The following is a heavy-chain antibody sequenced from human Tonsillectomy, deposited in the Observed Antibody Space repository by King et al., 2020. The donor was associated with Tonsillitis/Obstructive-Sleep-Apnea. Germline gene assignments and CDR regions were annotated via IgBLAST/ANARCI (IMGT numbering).Heavy chain of an antibody. CDR3: ARGDRAFEI. CDR1: GGSISSFY. J-gene: IGHJ3*02. V-gene: IGHV4-59*01. Sequence: LQLQESGPGLVKPSETLSLTCTVSGGSISSFYLSWIRQPPGKGLEWIGYIYSSGSTNYNPSLRSRLTISVDTSKNQFSLKLSSVTAADTAVYYCARGDRAFEIWGQGRMVIVSS. CDR2: IYSSGST.